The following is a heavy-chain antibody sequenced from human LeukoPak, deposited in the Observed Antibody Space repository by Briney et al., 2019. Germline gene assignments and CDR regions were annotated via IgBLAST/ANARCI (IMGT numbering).Heavy chain of an antibody. Sequence: PSETRSLTCPVHGGSFRGYYWSWIRQPPGKGLEWIGEINHSGSTNYNPSLKSRVTISVDTSKNQFSLKLSSVTAADTAVYYCARATNYDMLTGYLGSIDYWGQGTLVTVSS. CDR2: INHSGST. J-gene: IGHJ4*02. CDR1: GGSFRGYY. V-gene: IGHV4-34*01. D-gene: IGHD3-9*01. CDR3: ARATNYDMLTGYLGSIDY.